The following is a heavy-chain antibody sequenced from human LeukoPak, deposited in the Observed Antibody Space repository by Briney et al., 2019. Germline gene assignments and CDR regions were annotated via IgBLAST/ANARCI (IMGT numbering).Heavy chain of an antibody. D-gene: IGHD3-22*01. CDR3: ARYSRRIYHDTSGWIDY. CDR1: GFTFSLYW. J-gene: IGHJ4*02. CDR2: IKQDGSEK. V-gene: IGHV3-7*01. Sequence: PGGSLRLSCAASGFTFSLYWMTWVRQAPGKGLEWVANIKQDGSEKYYVESVKGRFTISRDDAKNSLYLQMNSLRAEDTALYYRARYSRRIYHDTSGWIDYWGQGTRVTVSS.